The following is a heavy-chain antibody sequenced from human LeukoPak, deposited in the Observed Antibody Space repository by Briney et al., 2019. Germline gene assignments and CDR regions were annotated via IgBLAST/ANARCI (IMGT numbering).Heavy chain of an antibody. V-gene: IGHV1-2*02. Sequence: ASVKVSCKASGYTFTGYYMHWVRQAPGQGLEWMGWINHNSGGTNYAQKFQGRVTMTRDTSISTAYMELSRLRSDDTAVYYCARDWIAAAPNDAFDIWGQGTMVTVSS. D-gene: IGHD6-13*01. CDR1: GYTFTGYY. CDR2: INHNSGGT. CDR3: ARDWIAAAPNDAFDI. J-gene: IGHJ3*02.